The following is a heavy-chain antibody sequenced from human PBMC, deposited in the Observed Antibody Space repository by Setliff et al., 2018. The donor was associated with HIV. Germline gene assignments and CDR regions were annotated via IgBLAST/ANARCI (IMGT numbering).Heavy chain of an antibody. CDR2: IGASGHNT. D-gene: IGHD4-17*01. CDR1: TFIFSKYA. V-gene: IGHV3-23*01. Sequence: LRLSCAASTFIFSKYAVTWVRQAPGKGLQWVASIGASGHNTRYADFVEGRFAISRDNSRNSLYLQMNSLRVEDTASYYCARDPNVDYVGAFDPWGQGILVTVSS. J-gene: IGHJ5*02. CDR3: ARDPNVDYVGAFDP.